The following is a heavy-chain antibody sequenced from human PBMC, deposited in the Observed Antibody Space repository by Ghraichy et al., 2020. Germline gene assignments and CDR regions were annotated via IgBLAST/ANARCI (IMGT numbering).Heavy chain of an antibody. CDR2: IYTSGST. J-gene: IGHJ4*02. V-gene: IGHV4-4*07. D-gene: IGHD3-22*01. CDR3: ARVNDSSGLYYFDY. Sequence: SETLSLTCTVSGGSISSYYWSWIRQPAGKGLEWIGRIYTSGSTNYNPSLKSRVTMSVDTSKNQFSLKLSSVTAADTAVYYCARVNDSSGLYYFDYWGQGTLVTVSS. CDR1: GGSISSYY.